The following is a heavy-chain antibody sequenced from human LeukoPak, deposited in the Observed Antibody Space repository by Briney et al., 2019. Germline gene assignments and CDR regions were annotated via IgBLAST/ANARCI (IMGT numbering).Heavy chain of an antibody. CDR3: ATYRQVLLPFES. CDR2: ISGSGGST. J-gene: IGHJ4*02. D-gene: IGHD2-8*02. V-gene: IGHV3-23*01. Sequence: GGSLRLSCAASGFNFTRFGMSWVRQAPGKGLEWVSGISGSGGSTYYADSVRGRFTISRDNSKSTLSLQMNSLRAEDTAIYYCATYRQVLLPFESWGQGTLVTVSS. CDR1: GFNFTRFG.